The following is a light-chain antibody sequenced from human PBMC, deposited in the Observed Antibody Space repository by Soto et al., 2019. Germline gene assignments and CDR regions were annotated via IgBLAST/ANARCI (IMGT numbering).Light chain of an antibody. CDR2: GAT. J-gene: IGKJ4*01. Sequence: EIVMRQSPVTLSVSPGERATLSCRASQSVSSNLPGYRKKPGQAPTLLIDGATIRATGITARFSGSGSGTELTLTISSLQSEDFAVYYCQQYNDWPLTFGGGTKVEIK. V-gene: IGKV3-15*01. CDR3: QQYNDWPLT. CDR1: QSVSSN.